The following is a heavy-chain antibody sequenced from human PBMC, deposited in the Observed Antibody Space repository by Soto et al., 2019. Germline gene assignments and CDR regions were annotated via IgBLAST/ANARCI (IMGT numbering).Heavy chain of an antibody. CDR2: ISYDGSNK. CDR1: GFTFSSYG. D-gene: IGHD1-26*01. Sequence: GGSLRLSCAASGFTFSSYGMHCVRQAPGKGLEWVAVISYDGSNKYYADSVKGRFTISRDNSKNTLYLQMNSLRAEDTAVYYCANSNRSPGSYNFDYWGQGTLVTVSS. CDR3: ANSNRSPGSYNFDY. J-gene: IGHJ4*02. V-gene: IGHV3-30*18.